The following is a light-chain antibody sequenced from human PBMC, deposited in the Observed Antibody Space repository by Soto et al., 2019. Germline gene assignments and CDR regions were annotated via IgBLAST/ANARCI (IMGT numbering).Light chain of an antibody. Sequence: QSVLTQPASVSGSPGQSITISCTGTSSDVGSYNLVSWYQQHPGKALKLMIYEGSKRPSGVSNRFSGSKSGNTASLTISGLQAEDEADYYCCSYAGSSTPYVFGTGTKVTVL. CDR1: SSDVGSYNL. CDR2: EGS. CDR3: CSYAGSSTPYV. J-gene: IGLJ1*01. V-gene: IGLV2-23*01.